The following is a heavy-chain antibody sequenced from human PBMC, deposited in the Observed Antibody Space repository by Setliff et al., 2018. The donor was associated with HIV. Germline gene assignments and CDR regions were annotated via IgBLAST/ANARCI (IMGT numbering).Heavy chain of an antibody. CDR3: ARVRETSGGYWGNFYYYMDV. CDR1: GFIFSSYS. D-gene: IGHD2-21*02. V-gene: IGHV3-48*04. CDR2: ISSSTSTI. J-gene: IGHJ6*03. Sequence: HPGGSLRLSCAASGFIFSSYSMNWVRQAPGKGLEWVSYISSSTSTIYYADSVKGRFTLSRDNAKNSLYLQMSSLRADDTAVYFCARVRETSGGYWGNFYYYMDVWGKGTTVTVSS.